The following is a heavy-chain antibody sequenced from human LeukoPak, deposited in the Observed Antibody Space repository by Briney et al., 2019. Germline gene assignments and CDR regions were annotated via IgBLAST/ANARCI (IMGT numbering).Heavy chain of an antibody. Sequence: SETLSLTCTVSGGSISRYYWSWIRQPPGKGLEWIGYIYYSGSTNYNPSLKSRVTISVDTSKNQFSLKLSSVTAADTAVYYCARMGYGSGRHFSYYFDYWGQGTLVTVSS. J-gene: IGHJ4*02. D-gene: IGHD3-10*01. CDR2: IYYSGST. CDR3: ARMGYGSGRHFSYYFDY. V-gene: IGHV4-59*08. CDR1: GGSISRYY.